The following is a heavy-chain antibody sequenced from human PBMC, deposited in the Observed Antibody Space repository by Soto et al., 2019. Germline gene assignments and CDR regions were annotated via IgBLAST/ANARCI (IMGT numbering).Heavy chain of an antibody. CDR3: ARTRLDSSGWYDAFDI. D-gene: IGHD6-19*01. V-gene: IGHV1-69*02. Sequence: SVKVSCKASGDTFSSYTISWLRQAPGQGLEWMGRIIPILGIANYAQKFQGRVTITADKSTSTAYMELSSLRSEDTAVYYCARTRLDSSGWYDAFDIWGQGTMVTVSS. CDR1: GDTFSSYT. J-gene: IGHJ3*02. CDR2: IIPILGIA.